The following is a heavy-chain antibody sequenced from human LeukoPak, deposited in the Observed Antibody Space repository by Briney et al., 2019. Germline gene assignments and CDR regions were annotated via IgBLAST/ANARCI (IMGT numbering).Heavy chain of an antibody. CDR1: GFTFGDYL. V-gene: IGHV3-49*03. Sequence: GGSLRLSCTASGFTFGDYLMSWFRQAPGKGLEWIGFISGGTTEYAASVKGRFTISRDDSTSIAYLQMNSLTTEDTAVYYCSRGSGRLSVYWGQGTLVTVSS. CDR3: SRGSGRLSVY. CDR2: ISGGTT. J-gene: IGHJ4*02. D-gene: IGHD6-19*01.